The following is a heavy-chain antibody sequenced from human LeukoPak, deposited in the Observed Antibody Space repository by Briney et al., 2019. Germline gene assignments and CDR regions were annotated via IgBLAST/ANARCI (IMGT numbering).Heavy chain of an antibody. Sequence: KPSETLSLTCVVSGASVSSSHWNWIRQLPGKGLEWIGCLSYTGKTDYNPSLTSRVTISLDTPKNQVSLKLRSVTAADTAVYYCSEGYFEPFDHWGQGTLVTVSS. J-gene: IGHJ4*02. D-gene: IGHD2/OR15-2a*01. CDR3: SEGYFEPFDH. CDR1: GASVSSSH. V-gene: IGHV4-59*02. CDR2: LSYTGKT.